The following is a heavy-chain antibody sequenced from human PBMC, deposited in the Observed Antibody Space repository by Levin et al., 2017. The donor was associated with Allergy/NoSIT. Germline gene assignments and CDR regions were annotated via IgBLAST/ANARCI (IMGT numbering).Heavy chain of an antibody. V-gene: IGHV4-34*01. Sequence: SETLSLTCAVYGGSFSGYYWSWIRQPPGKGLEWIGEINHSGSTNYNPSLKSRVTISVDTSKNQFSLKLSSVTAADTAVYYCARGYYGAGGDYWGQGTLVTVSS. D-gene: IGHD1-26*01. CDR2: INHSGST. CDR3: ARGYYGAGGDY. J-gene: IGHJ4*02. CDR1: GGSFSGYY.